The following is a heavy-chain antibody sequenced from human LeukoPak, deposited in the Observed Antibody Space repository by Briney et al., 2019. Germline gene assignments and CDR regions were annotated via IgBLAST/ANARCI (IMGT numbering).Heavy chain of an antibody. CDR2: IYYSGST. Sequence: PSETLSLTCTVSGSSISSSSYYWGWIRQPPGKGLEWIGNIYYSGSTYYNPSLKSRVTISVDTSKNQFSLKLSSVTAADTAVYYCARHQGRQLADYWGQGTLVTVSS. CDR1: GSSISSSSYY. V-gene: IGHV4-39*01. D-gene: IGHD6-13*01. J-gene: IGHJ4*02. CDR3: ARHQGRQLADY.